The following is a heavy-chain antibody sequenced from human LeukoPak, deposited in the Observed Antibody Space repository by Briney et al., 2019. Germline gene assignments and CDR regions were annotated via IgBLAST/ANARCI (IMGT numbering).Heavy chain of an antibody. V-gene: IGHV1-18*01. Sequence: ASVKFSCKASGYTFTSYGISWVRQAPGQGLEWMGWISAYNGNTNYAQKLQGRVTMTTDTSTSTAYMELRSLRSDDTAVYYCARSGVTIFGVVIMPFDYWGQGTLVTVSS. J-gene: IGHJ4*02. CDR2: ISAYNGNT. CDR1: GYTFTSYG. CDR3: ARSGVTIFGVVIMPFDY. D-gene: IGHD3-3*01.